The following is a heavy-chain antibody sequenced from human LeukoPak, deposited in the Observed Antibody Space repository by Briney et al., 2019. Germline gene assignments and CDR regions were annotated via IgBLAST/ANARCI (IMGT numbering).Heavy chain of an antibody. J-gene: IGHJ5*02. CDR1: GYMFTDYY. CDR2: INPHSGGA. CDR3: ARETYFDTTGHYGWFDP. V-gene: IGHV1-2*02. D-gene: IGHD3-22*01. Sequence: GASVKVSYKASGYMFTDYYLHWVRQAPGQGLEWMGWINPHSGGADLAPKFQGRVTMTRDTSINTTYMELTSLISDDTAVYYCARETYFDTTGHYGWFDPWGQGTLVTVSS.